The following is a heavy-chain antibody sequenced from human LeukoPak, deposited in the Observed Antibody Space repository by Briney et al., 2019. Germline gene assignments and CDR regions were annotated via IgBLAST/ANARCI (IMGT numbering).Heavy chain of an antibody. CDR1: GYTFTGYY. V-gene: IGHV1-2*02. Sequence: ASVKVSCKASGYTFTGYYMHWVRQAPGQGLEWMGWINPNSDGTNYAQKFQGRVTMTRDTSISTAYMELSRLRSDDTAVYYCARDGKAARPRYYYYGMDVWGQGTTVTVSS. D-gene: IGHD6-6*01. CDR3: ARDGKAARPRYYYYGMDV. CDR2: INPNSDGT. J-gene: IGHJ6*02.